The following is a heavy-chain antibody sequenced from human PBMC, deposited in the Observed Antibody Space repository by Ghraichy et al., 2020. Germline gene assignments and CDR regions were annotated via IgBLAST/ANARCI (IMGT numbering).Heavy chain of an antibody. CDR1: GGSFSGYY. D-gene: IGHD2-2*01. Sequence: SQTLSLTCAVYGGSFSGYYWSWIRQPPGKGLEWIGEINHSGSTNYNPSLKSRVTISVDTSKNQFSLKLSSVTAADTAVYYCARGRVAEVPAAIPATPADAFDIWGQGTMVTVSS. CDR3: ARGRVAEVPAAIPATPADAFDI. V-gene: IGHV4-34*01. CDR2: INHSGST. J-gene: IGHJ3*02.